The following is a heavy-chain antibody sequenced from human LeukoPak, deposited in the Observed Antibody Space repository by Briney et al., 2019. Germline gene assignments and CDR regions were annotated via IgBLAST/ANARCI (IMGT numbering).Heavy chain of an antibody. D-gene: IGHD3-3*01. CDR1: GFTVSSYY. V-gene: IGHV3-11*04. CDR3: ARGSTYYDFWSGYWTY. CDR2: ISSSGSTI. J-gene: IGHJ4*02. Sequence: GGSLRLSCAASGFTVSSYYMNWVRQAPGKGLEWVSYISSSGSTIYYADSVKGRFTISRDNAKNSLYLQMNSLRAEDTAVYYCARGSTYYDFWSGYWTYWGQGTLVTVSS.